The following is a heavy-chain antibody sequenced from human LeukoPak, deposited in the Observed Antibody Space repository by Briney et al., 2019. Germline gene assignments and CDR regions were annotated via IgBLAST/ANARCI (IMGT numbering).Heavy chain of an antibody. D-gene: IGHD2-15*01. CDR3: ARDNPISGGAGSYYGMDV. CDR1: GGSVSSGSYY. Sequence: SETLSLTCTVSGGSVSSGSYYWSWIRQPPGKGLEWIGYIYYSGSTNYNPSLKSRVTISVDTSKTQFSLKLSSVTAADTAVYYCARDNPISGGAGSYYGMDVWGQGTTVTVSS. J-gene: IGHJ6*02. CDR2: IYYSGST. V-gene: IGHV4-61*01.